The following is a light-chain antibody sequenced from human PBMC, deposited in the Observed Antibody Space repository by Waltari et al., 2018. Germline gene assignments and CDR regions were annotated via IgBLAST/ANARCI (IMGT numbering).Light chain of an antibody. CDR2: AND. V-gene: IGLV1-44*01. CDR3: AAWDDNLNGL. Sequence: QSVLTQAPSESGTPGQRVTISCSGSSSHIGKNAVNWYQQVPGTAPQLLIYANDQRPSGVPDRFSGSKSGTSASLVISGLQAEDEADYYCAAWDDNLNGLFGGGTKLTVL. CDR1: SSHIGKNA. J-gene: IGLJ3*02.